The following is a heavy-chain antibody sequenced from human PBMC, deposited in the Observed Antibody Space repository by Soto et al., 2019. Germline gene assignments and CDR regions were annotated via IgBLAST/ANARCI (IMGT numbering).Heavy chain of an antibody. D-gene: IGHD3-10*01. CDR1: GDSVSSNSAA. CDR2: TYYRSKWYN. V-gene: IGHV6-1*01. J-gene: IGHJ6*02. CDR3: ARFIPKGYYGSGSPDYYGMDV. Sequence: SQTLSLTCAISGDSVSSNSAAWNWIRQSPSRGLEWLGRTYYRSKWYNDYAVSVKSRITINPDTSKNQFSLQLNSVTPEDTAVYYCARFIPKGYYGSGSPDYYGMDVWGQGTTVTV.